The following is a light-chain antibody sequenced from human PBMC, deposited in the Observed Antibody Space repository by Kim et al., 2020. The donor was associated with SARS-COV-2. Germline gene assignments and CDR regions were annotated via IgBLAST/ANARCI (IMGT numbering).Light chain of an antibody. Sequence: VAWGQTVRITCQGDSLRSYYATWYQQKPGQAPILVIYGKNNRPSGIPDRFSGSSSGNTSSLTITGTQAGDEADYYCNSRDSNDNVVFGGGTQLTVL. V-gene: IGLV3-19*01. CDR2: GKN. CDR1: SLRSYY. CDR3: NSRDSNDNVV. J-gene: IGLJ2*01.